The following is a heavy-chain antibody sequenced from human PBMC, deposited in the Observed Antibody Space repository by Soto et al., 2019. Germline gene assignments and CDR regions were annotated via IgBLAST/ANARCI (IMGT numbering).Heavy chain of an antibody. J-gene: IGHJ6*03. CDR2: INPNGGVT. D-gene: IGHD5-12*01. V-gene: IGHV1-2*02. Sequence: QVQLVQSGAEVRKPGASVTVSCRSSGDSFNDYYIHWVRQAPGQGFEWMGWINPNGGVTKYAQKFQGGVSMTRDSSIRTDYMQLSRLRSDDTAVYYCARESGGATATLDYYYFYMDVWGTGTTVTVSS. CDR1: GDSFNDYY. CDR3: ARESGGATATLDYYYFYMDV.